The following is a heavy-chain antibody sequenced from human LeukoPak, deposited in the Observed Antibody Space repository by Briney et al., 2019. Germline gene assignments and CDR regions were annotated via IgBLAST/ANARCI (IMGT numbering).Heavy chain of an antibody. J-gene: IGHJ4*02. CDR1: GGTFSSYA. CDR3: ARGPGIAAAGGLSGYYFDY. V-gene: IGHV1-69*13. D-gene: IGHD6-13*01. Sequence: SVKVSCKASGGTFSSYAISWVRQAPGQGLEWMGGIIPIFGTANYAQKFQGRVTITADESTSTAYMELSRLRSEDTAVYYCARGPGIAAAGGLSGYYFDYWGQGTLVTVSS. CDR2: IIPIFGTA.